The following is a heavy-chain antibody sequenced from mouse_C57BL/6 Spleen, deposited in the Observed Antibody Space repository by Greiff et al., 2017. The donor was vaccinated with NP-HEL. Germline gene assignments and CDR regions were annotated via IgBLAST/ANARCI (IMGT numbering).Heavy chain of an antibody. V-gene: IGHV1-59*01. CDR3: ARRSIVTTYYAMDY. Sequence: QVQLQQPGAELVRPGTSVKLSCKASGYTFTSYWMHWVKQRPGQGLEWIGVIDPSDSYTNYNQKFKGKATLTVDTSSSTAYMQLSSLTSEDSAVYDCARRSIVTTYYAMDYWGQGTSVTVSS. D-gene: IGHD2-5*01. CDR2: IDPSDSYT. J-gene: IGHJ4*01. CDR1: GYTFTSYW.